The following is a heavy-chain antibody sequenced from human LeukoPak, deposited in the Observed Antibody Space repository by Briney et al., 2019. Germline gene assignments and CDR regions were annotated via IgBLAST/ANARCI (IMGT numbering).Heavy chain of an antibody. CDR1: GGTFSSYD. CDR3: ARSGSGWLYYYYYYMDV. CDR2: MNPNSGNT. D-gene: IGHD6-19*01. J-gene: IGHJ6*03. V-gene: IGHV1-8*03. Sequence: GASVKVSCKASGGTFSSYDINWVRQATGQGLEWMGWMNPNSGNTGYAQKFQGRVTITRNTSISTAYMELSSLRSEDTAVYYCARSGSGWLYYYYYYMDVWGKGTTVTVSS.